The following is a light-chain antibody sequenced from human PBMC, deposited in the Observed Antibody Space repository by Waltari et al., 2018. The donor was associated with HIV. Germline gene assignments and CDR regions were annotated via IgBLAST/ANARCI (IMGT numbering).Light chain of an antibody. J-gene: IGLJ2*01. CDR3: QSYDSSLTGSV. Sequence: QSVLTQPPSVSGAPGQRVTISCTGSSSNIGAGYDVHWYQQVPGTAPKLLIYVNNHRPSGVPDRFSASKSGASPSLAITGLQAEDEADYYCQSYDSSLTGSVFGGGTKLTVL. V-gene: IGLV1-40*01. CDR2: VNN. CDR1: SSNIGAGYD.